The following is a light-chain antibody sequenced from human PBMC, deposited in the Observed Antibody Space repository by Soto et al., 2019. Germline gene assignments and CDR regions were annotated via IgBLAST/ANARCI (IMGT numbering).Light chain of an antibody. CDR2: GNS. CDR1: SSNIGAGYD. Sequence: QSVLTQPPSVSGAPGQRVTISCTGSSSNIGAGYDVHWYQQLPGTAPKLLIYGNSNRPSGVPDRFSGSKSGTSASLAITGLQAEDEADYYCQSYASSHVVCGGGTKLTVL. CDR3: QSYASSHVV. V-gene: IGLV1-40*01. J-gene: IGLJ2*01.